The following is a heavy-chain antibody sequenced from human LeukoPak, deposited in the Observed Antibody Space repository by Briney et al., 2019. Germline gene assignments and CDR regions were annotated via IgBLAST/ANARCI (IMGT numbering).Heavy chain of an antibody. J-gene: IGHJ4*02. V-gene: IGHV4-59*01. CDR3: ARGGIRVFDY. Sequence: SETLSLTCTVSGGSISSYYWSWIRQPPGKGLEWIGHIYYSGSTNYNPSLKSRVTISVDTSKNQFSLKLSSVTAADTAVYYCARGGIRVFDYWGQGTLVTVSS. CDR1: GGSISSYY. CDR2: IYYSGST. D-gene: IGHD3-16*01.